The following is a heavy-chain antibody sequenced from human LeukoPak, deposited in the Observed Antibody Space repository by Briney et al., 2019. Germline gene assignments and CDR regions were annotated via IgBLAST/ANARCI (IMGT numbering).Heavy chain of an antibody. CDR3: ARDGSGYENAFDI. CDR1: GYSFTSYW. J-gene: IGHJ3*02. V-gene: IGHV5-10-1*01. CDR2: IDPSDSYT. D-gene: IGHD5-12*01. Sequence: GESLKISCKGSGYSFTSYWISWVRQMPGKGLEWMGRIDPSDSYTNYSPSFQGHVTISADKSISTAYLQWSSLKASDTAMYCCARDGSGYENAFDIWGQGTMVTVSS.